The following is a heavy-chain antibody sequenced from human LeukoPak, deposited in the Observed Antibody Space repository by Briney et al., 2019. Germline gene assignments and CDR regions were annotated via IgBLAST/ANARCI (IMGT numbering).Heavy chain of an antibody. V-gene: IGHV4-38-2*01. Sequence: SETLSLTXAVSGYSISSGYYWGWIRQPPGKGLEWIGSIYHSGSTYYNPSLKSRVTISVDTSKNQFSLKLSSVTAADTAVYYCARQNLNWFDPWGQGTLVTVSS. CDR1: GYSISSGYY. CDR3: ARQNLNWFDP. J-gene: IGHJ5*02. CDR2: IYHSGST.